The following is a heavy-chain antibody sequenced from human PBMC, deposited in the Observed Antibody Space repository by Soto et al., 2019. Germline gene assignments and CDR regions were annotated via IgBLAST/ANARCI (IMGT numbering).Heavy chain of an antibody. CDR1: GFSLSTSGVG. J-gene: IGHJ6*02. Sequence: GSGPTLVNPTQTLTLTCTFFGFSLSTSGVGVGWIRQPPGKALEWLALIYWNDDKRYSPSLKSRLTITKDTSKNQVVLTMTNMDPVGTAIYYCAHYTGVVTPYYYYYYGMDVWGQGTTVTVSS. CDR2: IYWNDDK. D-gene: IGHD3-3*01. V-gene: IGHV2-5*01. CDR3: AHYTGVVTPYYYYYYGMDV.